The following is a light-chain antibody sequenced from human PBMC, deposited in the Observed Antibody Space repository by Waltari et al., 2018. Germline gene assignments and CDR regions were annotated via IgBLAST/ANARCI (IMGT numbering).Light chain of an antibody. CDR3: WSYAGCSTYV. J-gene: IGLJ1*01. Sequence: QSALTQPAPVSGSPGQSITISCTGTSSDVGSNNLVSWYQQHPGKAPQLMIDAGSRRPSGVANRLCGTKSGNWASLTIPGLQAEDEADYYCWSYAGCSTYVFGTATKVTVL. CDR1: SSDVGSNNL. V-gene: IGLV2-23*01. CDR2: AGS.